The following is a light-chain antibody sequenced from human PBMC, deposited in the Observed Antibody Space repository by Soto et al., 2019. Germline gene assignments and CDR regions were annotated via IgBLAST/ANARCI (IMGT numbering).Light chain of an antibody. Sequence: DIQMTQSPSSLSASVGDRVTITCRASQGVSAYLLWYQQRQGRAPKLLIYAASNLLSGVPSRFSGSGSGTEFTLTISSLQSEDFAVYYCQQYNNWPPWTFGQGTKVEI. J-gene: IGKJ1*01. V-gene: IGKV1-9*01. CDR2: AAS. CDR1: QGVSAY. CDR3: QQYNNWPPWT.